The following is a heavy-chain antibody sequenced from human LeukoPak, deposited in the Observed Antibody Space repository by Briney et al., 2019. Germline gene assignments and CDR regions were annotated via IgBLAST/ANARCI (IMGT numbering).Heavy chain of an antibody. V-gene: IGHV3-23*01. CDR2: ISGSGGST. CDR1: GFTFSSYA. D-gene: IGHD5-24*01. J-gene: IGHJ4*02. CDR3: AKVDGYNSEYYFDY. Sequence: GGSLRLSCAASGFTFSSYAMSWVRQAPGKGLEWVSAISGSGGSTYYADSVKGRFTISRDNPKNTLYLQMNSLRAEDTAVYYCAKVDGYNSEYYFDYWGQGTLVTVSS.